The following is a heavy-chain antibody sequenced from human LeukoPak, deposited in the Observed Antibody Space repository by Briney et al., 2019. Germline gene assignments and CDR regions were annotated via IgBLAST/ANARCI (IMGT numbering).Heavy chain of an antibody. CDR2: IYYSGST. J-gene: IGHJ4*02. D-gene: IGHD2-15*01. CDR3: AREACSGGSCYSPRLDY. Sequence: SETLSLTCTVSGGSISSSSYYWGWIRQPPGKGLEWIGSIYYSGSTYYNPSLKSRVTISVDTSKNQFSLKLSSVTAADTAVYYCAREACSGGSCYSPRLDYWGQGTLVTVSS. V-gene: IGHV4-39*07. CDR1: GGSISSSSYY.